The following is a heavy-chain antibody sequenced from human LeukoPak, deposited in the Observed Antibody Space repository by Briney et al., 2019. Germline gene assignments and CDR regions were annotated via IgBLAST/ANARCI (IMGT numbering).Heavy chain of an antibody. CDR1: GGSFSGYY. CDR3: ARQVPRYSSGWSPLDY. CDR2: INHSGST. Sequence: PSETLSLTCAVYGGSFSGYYWSWIRQPPGKGLEWIGEINHSGSTNYNPSLKSRVTISVDTSKNQFSLKLSSVTAADTAVYYCARQVPRYSSGWSPLDYWGQGTLVTVSS. V-gene: IGHV4-34*01. J-gene: IGHJ4*02. D-gene: IGHD6-19*01.